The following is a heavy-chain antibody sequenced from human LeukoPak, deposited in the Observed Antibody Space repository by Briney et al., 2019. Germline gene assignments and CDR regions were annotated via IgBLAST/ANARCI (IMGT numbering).Heavy chain of an antibody. CDR1: GFTFSSYA. V-gene: IGHV3-23*01. J-gene: IGHJ3*02. Sequence: GGSLRLSCAASGFTFSSYAMSWVRQAPGKGLEWVSAISGSGGSTYYADSVKGRFTISRDNSKSTLYLQMNSLRAEDTAVYYCAKWDTMVRGAYDAFDIWGQGTMVTVSS. CDR3: AKWDTMVRGAYDAFDI. D-gene: IGHD3-10*01. CDR2: ISGSGGST.